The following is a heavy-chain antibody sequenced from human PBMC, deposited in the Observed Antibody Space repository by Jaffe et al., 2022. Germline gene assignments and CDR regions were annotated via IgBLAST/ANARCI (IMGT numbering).Heavy chain of an antibody. Sequence: QVQLVQSGAEVKKPGASVKVSCKASGYAFTGFYIHWVRQAPGQGLEWMGWINPNGGGTNYAQKFQGRVTMTRDTSISTAYMEVSGLNSDDTAVYFCARPRWTCGGDNCYGHWLDPWGQGTLVTVSS. J-gene: IGHJ5*02. CDR3: ARPRWTCGGDNCYGHWLDP. CDR1: GYAFTGFY. D-gene: IGHD2-21*02. CDR2: INPNGGGT. V-gene: IGHV1-2*02.